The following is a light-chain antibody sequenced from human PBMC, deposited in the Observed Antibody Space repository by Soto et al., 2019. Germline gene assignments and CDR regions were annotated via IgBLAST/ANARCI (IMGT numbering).Light chain of an antibody. J-gene: IGKJ1*01. CDR2: GAS. V-gene: IGKV3-15*01. CDR3: QQYKKWPRT. Sequence: EIVLTQSPGTLSLSPGERATLSCRASQSVSSDLAWYQHKPGQAPRLLIYGASTRATGIPARFSGSGSGTEFTLTISSLQSEDFAVYYCQQYKKWPRTFGHGTKVDIK. CDR1: QSVSSD.